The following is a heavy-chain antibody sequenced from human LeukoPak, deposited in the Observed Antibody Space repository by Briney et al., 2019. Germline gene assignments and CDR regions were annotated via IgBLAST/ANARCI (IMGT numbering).Heavy chain of an antibody. J-gene: IGHJ6*02. CDR1: GFTFSSYW. CDR3: ARLDYKLPYCYYGMDV. CDR2: TKQDGSEK. Sequence: PGGSLRLSCAASGFTFSSYWMSWVRQAPGKGLEWVANTKQDGSEKYYVDSVKGRFTISRDNAKNSLYLQMNSLRAEDTAVYYCARLDYKLPYCYYGMDVWGQGTTVTVSS. D-gene: IGHD4-11*01. V-gene: IGHV3-7*03.